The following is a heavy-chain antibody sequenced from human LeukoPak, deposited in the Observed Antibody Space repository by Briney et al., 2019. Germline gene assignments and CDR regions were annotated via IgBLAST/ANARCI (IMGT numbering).Heavy chain of an antibody. CDR2: IYPGDSDT. CDR3: ARHAPISYYDSSGYYNAFDI. J-gene: IGHJ3*02. V-gene: IGHV5-51*01. Sequence: GESLKISCKGSGYSFTNYWIGWVRQMPGKGLEWMGIIYPGDSDTRYSPSFQGQVTISADKSISTAYLQWSSLKASDTAMYYCARHAPISYYDSSGYYNAFDIWGQGTMVTVSS. D-gene: IGHD3-22*01. CDR1: GYSFTNYW.